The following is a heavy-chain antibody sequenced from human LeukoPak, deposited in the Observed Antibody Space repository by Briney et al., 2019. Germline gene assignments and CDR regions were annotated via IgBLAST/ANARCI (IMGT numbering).Heavy chain of an antibody. CDR3: ARGRAIAVDVGVDY. J-gene: IGHJ4*02. CDR1: GFTFDDYA. Sequence: PGGSLRLSCAASGFTFDDYAMNWVRQAPGKGLEWVSGINWNGDSTGYVDSVKGRFTISRDNAKNSLYLQMNSLRVEDTALYYCARGRAIAVDVGVDYWGQGTLVTVSS. V-gene: IGHV3-20*04. CDR2: INWNGDST. D-gene: IGHD6-19*01.